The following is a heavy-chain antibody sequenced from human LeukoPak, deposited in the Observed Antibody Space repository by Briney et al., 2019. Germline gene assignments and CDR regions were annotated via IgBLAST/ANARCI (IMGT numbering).Heavy chain of an antibody. D-gene: IGHD2/OR15-2a*01. J-gene: IGHJ4*02. CDR1: GGSISSYY. CDR2: ISDIGSI. V-gene: IGHV4-59*08. CDR3: AGHHPRNTVDF. Sequence: MPSETLPLTCTVSGGSISSYYWSWIRQPPGKGLEWIAYISDIGSINYNPSLKSRVTISLDTSKNQFSLKLSSVTAADTAVYYCAGHHPRNTVDFWGQGTLVTVSS.